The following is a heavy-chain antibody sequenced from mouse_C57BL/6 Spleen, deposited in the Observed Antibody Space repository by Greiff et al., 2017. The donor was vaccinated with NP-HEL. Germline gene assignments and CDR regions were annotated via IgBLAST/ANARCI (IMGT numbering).Heavy chain of an antibody. CDR2: INPSNGST. CDR3: ARSGQLRPPFAY. D-gene: IGHD3-2*02. Sequence: QVQLQQPGTELVKPGASVKLSCKASGYTFTSYWMHWVKQRPGQGLEWIGNINPSNGSTNYNEKFKSKATLTVAKSSRPAYMQLSSLTSEDSAVYYCARSGQLRPPFAYWGQGTLVTVAA. V-gene: IGHV1-53*01. J-gene: IGHJ3*01. CDR1: GYTFTSYW.